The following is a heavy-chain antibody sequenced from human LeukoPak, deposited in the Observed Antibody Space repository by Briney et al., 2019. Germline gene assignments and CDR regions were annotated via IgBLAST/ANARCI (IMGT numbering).Heavy chain of an antibody. CDR3: ARLTYYDFWSGYYTPMPTYFDY. D-gene: IGHD3-3*01. V-gene: IGHV4-61*08. CDR1: GGSISSGGYY. CDR2: IYYSGST. Sequence: SQTLSLTCTVSGGSISSGGYYWSWIRQHPGKGLEWIGYIYYSGSTNYNPSLKSRVTISVDTSKDQFSPKLSTVTAADTAVYYCARLTYYDFWSGYYTPMPTYFDYWGQGTLVTVSS. J-gene: IGHJ4*02.